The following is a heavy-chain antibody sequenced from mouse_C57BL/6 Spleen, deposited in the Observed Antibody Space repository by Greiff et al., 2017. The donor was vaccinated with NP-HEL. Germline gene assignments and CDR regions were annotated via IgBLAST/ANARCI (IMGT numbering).Heavy chain of an antibody. D-gene: IGHD2-1*01. J-gene: IGHJ4*01. CDR3: ERHIDGNIQYYAMDY. CDR2: IRNKANGYTT. Sequence: EVKLVESGGGLVQPGGSLSLSCAASGFTFTDCYMRWVRPPPGTALEWLGFIRNKANGYTTEYSASVKGRFTISRDTSQSILYLQMNALRAEDRATYDGERHIDGNIQYYAMDYWGQGTSVTVSS. CDR1: GFTFTDCY. V-gene: IGHV7-3*01.